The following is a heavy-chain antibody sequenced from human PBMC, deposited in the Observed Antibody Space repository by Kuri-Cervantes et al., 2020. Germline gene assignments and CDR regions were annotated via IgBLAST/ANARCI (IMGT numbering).Heavy chain of an antibody. D-gene: IGHD4-17*01. J-gene: IGHJ4*02. CDR3: ARMYGDYLFDY. V-gene: IGHV3-74*01. Sequence: GESLKISCAASGFTFSSYWMHWVRQAPGKGLVWVSRINSDGSSTSYADSVKGRFTISRDNAKNTLYLQMNSLRAEDTAVYYCARMYGDYLFDYWGQGTLVTVSS. CDR1: GFTFSSYW. CDR2: INSDGSST.